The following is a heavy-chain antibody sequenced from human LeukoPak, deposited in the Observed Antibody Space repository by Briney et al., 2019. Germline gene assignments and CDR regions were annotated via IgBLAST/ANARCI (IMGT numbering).Heavy chain of an antibody. Sequence: SETLSLTCTVSGGSISSFYWTWIRQPPGKGLEWIGYIYYSGSTNYNPSLKSRVTISIDASKNQFSLKVNSVTAADTAVYYCARVTGVAGTAEYFLHWGQGTLVTVSS. J-gene: IGHJ1*01. V-gene: IGHV4-59*01. CDR1: GGSISSFY. CDR3: ARVTGVAGTAEYFLH. D-gene: IGHD6-19*01. CDR2: IYYSGST.